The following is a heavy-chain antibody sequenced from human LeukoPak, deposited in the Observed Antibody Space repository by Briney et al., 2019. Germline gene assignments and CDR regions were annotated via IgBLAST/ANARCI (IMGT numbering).Heavy chain of an antibody. CDR1: GGSINRHY. CDR3: VRRDTGWNYFDY. D-gene: IGHD6-19*01. Sequence: SSETLSLTCAVSGGSINRHYWGWIRQPPGKGLQWIGDIYYTGKINYNPSLKSRVTITLDTSKDHLSLNLTSVLAADTAIYYCVRRDTGWNYFDYWGQGILVTVSS. V-gene: IGHV4-59*08. J-gene: IGHJ4*02. CDR2: IYYTGKI.